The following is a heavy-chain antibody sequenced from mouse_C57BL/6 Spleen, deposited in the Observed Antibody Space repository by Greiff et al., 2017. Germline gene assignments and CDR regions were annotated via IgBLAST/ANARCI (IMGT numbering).Heavy chain of an antibody. CDR3: ARRGVVATSWYFDV. J-gene: IGHJ1*03. Sequence: EVKLMESGGDLVKPGGSLKLSCAASGFTFSSYGMSWVRQTPDKRLEWVATISSGGSYTYYPDSVKGRFTISRDNAKNTLYLQMSSLKSEDTAMYYCARRGVVATSWYFDVWGTGTTVTVSS. D-gene: IGHD1-1*01. CDR1: GFTFSSYG. CDR2: ISSGGSYT. V-gene: IGHV5-6*02.